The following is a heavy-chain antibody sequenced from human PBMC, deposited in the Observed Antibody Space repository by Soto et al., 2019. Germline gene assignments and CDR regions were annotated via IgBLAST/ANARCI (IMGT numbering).Heavy chain of an antibody. CDR3: ASTSTTGVCYGC. V-gene: IGHV1-69*13. CDR2: IIPIFGPA. D-gene: IGHD2-8*01. J-gene: IGHJ4*02. CDR1: GGTFSSYA. Sequence: GASVKVSCKASGGTFSSYAISWVRQAPGQGLEWMGGIIPIFGPANYAQKFQGRVTITADESTSTAYMELSSLRSEDTAVYYCASTSTTGVCYGCWGQGTLVTVSS.